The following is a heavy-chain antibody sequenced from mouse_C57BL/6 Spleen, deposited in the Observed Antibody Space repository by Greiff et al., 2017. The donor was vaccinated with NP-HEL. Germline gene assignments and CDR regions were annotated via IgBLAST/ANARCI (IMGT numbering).Heavy chain of an antibody. CDR1: GYAFSSSW. J-gene: IGHJ1*03. V-gene: IGHV1-82*01. Sequence: VKLLESGPELVKPGASVKLSCKASGYAFSSSWMNWVKQRPGQGLEWIGNIYPGDGDTNYNGKFKGKATLTADKSSSTAYMQLSSLTSEDSAVYVCGRLRGLRDWYFDVWGTGTTVTVSS. D-gene: IGHD2-4*01. CDR2: IYPGDGDT. CDR3: GRLRGLRDWYFDV.